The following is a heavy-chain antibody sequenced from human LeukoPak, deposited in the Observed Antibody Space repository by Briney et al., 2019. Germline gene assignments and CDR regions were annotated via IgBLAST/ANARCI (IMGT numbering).Heavy chain of an antibody. V-gene: IGHV3-21*06. CDR1: GFTFSSYW. D-gene: IGHD1-26*01. Sequence: GSLRLSCAASGFTFSSYWMTWVLQAPGKGLEWVASISSSSSHTYYADSLKGRFILSRDNAKNSLSLQMDSLSADDTAVYYCAGGRWELLRMDHWGQGALVTVSS. CDR2: ISSSSSHT. CDR3: AGGRWELLRMDH. J-gene: IGHJ4*02.